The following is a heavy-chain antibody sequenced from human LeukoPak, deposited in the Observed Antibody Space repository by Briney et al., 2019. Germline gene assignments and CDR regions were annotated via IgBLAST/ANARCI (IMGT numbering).Heavy chain of an antibody. D-gene: IGHD3-10*01. CDR3: AKDWELGGSGSYYN. CDR1: GFTFDDYA. V-gene: IGHV3-43*02. Sequence: GGSLRLSCAASGFTFDDYAMHWVRQAPGKGLEWVSLISGDGGSTYYADSVEGRFTISRDNSKNSLYLQMNSLRTEDTALYYCAKDWELGGSGSYYNWGQGTMVTVSS. CDR2: ISGDGGST. J-gene: IGHJ3*02.